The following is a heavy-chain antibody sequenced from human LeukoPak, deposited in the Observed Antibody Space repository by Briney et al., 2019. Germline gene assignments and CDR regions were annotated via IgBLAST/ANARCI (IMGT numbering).Heavy chain of an antibody. CDR2: IYYSGST. V-gene: IGHV4-39*07. CDR3: AKARGGYSSSWAGSGYYYYYMDV. J-gene: IGHJ6*03. Sequence: PSETLSLTCTVSGGSISSNSYYWGWIRQPPGKGLEWIGSIYYSGSTYYNPSLKSRVTISVDTSKNQFSLKLSSVTAADTAVYYCAKARGGYSSSWAGSGYYYYYMDVWGKGTTVTISS. CDR1: GGSISSNSYY. D-gene: IGHD6-13*01.